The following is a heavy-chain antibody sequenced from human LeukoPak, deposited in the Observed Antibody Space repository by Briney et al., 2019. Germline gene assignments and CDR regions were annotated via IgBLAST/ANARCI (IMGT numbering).Heavy chain of an antibody. CDR2: IYSGGTT. CDR3: ARGPVTRFEI. D-gene: IGHD4-17*01. J-gene: IGHJ3*02. Sequence: PGGSLRLSCAASGFTVSSNYMSWVRQAPGKGLEWVSVIYSGGTTYYADSVKSRFTISRDNSNNTLYLQMNSLRAEDTALYYCARGPVTRFEIWGQGTMVTVSS. V-gene: IGHV3-53*01. CDR1: GFTVSSNY.